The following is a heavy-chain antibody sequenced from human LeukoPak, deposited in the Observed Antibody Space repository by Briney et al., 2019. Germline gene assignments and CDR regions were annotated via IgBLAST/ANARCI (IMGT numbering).Heavy chain of an antibody. CDR1: GYTFTSYD. Sequence: GASVTVSCTASGYTFTSYDINWVRQATGQGLEWMGWMNPNSGKTGYAQKFQGRVTMTRNTSISTAYMELSSLRSEDTAVYYCARAWFGELEFDYWGQGTLVTVSS. CDR3: ARAWFGELEFDY. V-gene: IGHV1-8*01. J-gene: IGHJ4*02. D-gene: IGHD3-10*01. CDR2: MNPNSGKT.